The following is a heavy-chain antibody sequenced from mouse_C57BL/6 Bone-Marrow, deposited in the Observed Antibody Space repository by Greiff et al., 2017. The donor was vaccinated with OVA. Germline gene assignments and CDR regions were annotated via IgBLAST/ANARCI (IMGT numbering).Heavy chain of an antibody. CDR1: GYAFSSSW. J-gene: IGHJ2*01. CDR3: AREGVFTTVYY. CDR2: IYPGDGDT. D-gene: IGHD1-1*01. Sequence: VQLQESGPELVKPGASVKISCKASGYAFSSSWMNWVKQRPGKGLEWIGRIYPGDGDTNYNGKVKGKATLTADKSSSTAYMQLSSLTSEDSAVYFCAREGVFTTVYYWGQGTTLTVSS. V-gene: IGHV1-82*01.